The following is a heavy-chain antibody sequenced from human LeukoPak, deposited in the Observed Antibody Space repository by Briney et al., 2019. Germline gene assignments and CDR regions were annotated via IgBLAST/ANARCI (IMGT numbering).Heavy chain of an antibody. D-gene: IGHD2-2*01. CDR3: ARHLPPAPLGWFDP. J-gene: IGHJ5*02. CDR2: INPNSGGT. V-gene: IGHV1-2*02. Sequence: WINPNSGGTNYAQKFQGRVTMTRDTSISTAYMELSRLRSDDTAVYYCARHLPPAPLGWFDPWGQGTLVTVSS.